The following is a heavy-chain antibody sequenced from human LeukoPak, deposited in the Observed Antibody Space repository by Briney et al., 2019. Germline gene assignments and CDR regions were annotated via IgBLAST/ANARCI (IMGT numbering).Heavy chain of an antibody. CDR1: GFTFSSYA. J-gene: IGHJ4*02. D-gene: IGHD3-22*01. CDR2: ISYDGSNK. V-gene: IGHV3-30-3*01. CDR3: ARGDDYYYDSSFDY. Sequence: GGSLRLSCAASGFTFSSYAMHWVRQAPGKGLEWVAVISYDGSNKYYADSVKGRFTISRDNSKNTLYLQMNSLRAEDTAVYYCARGDDYYYDSSFDYWGQGTLVTVSS.